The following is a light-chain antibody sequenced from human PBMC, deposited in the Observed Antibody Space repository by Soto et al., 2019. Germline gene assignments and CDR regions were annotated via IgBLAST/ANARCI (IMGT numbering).Light chain of an antibody. J-gene: IGLJ1*01. CDR1: SSDVGSYNL. V-gene: IGLV2-23*02. CDR2: EVS. Sequence: QSVLTQPASVSGSPGQSITISCTGTSSDVGSYNLVSWYQQHPGKAPKLMIYEVSKRPSGVSNRFSGSKSGNTASLTISGLQVEDEADYYCCSYAGSSTFPYVFGTGTKVPVL. CDR3: CSYAGSSTFPYV.